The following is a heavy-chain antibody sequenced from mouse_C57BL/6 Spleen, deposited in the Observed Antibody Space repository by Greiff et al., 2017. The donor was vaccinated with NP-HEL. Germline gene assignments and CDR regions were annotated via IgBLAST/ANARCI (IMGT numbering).Heavy chain of an antibody. CDR2: IWSGGST. D-gene: IGHD6-1*01. Sequence: VQLKESGPGLVQPSQSLSITCTVSGFSLTSYGVHWVRQSPGKGLEWLGVIWSGGSTDYTAAFISRLSISKDKSKSQVFFKMNSLQADDTAIYYCARNANGGGYYFDYWGQGTTLTVSS. J-gene: IGHJ2*01. V-gene: IGHV2-2*01. CDR3: ARNANGGGYYFDY. CDR1: GFSLTSYG.